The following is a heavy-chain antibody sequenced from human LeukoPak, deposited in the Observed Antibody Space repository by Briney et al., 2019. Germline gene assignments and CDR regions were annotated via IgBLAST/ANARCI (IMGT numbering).Heavy chain of an antibody. V-gene: IGHV4-34*01. J-gene: IGHJ5*02. Sequence: SATLSLTCAVYGGSFSGYYWSWIRQPPGKGLEWIGEINHSGSTNYNPSLKSRVTISVDTSKNQFSLKLSSVTAADTAVYYCATHPKRSTMVRGVAVSSGWFDPWGQGTLVTVSS. D-gene: IGHD3-10*01. CDR2: INHSGST. CDR3: ATHPKRSTMVRGVAVSSGWFDP. CDR1: GGSFSGYY.